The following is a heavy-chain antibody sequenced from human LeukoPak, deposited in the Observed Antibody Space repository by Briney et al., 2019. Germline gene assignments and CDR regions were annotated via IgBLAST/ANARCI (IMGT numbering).Heavy chain of an antibody. D-gene: IGHD5-12*01. CDR3: AKGAYDYIEMGYFDY. V-gene: IGHV3-23*01. CDR1: EFSISNSA. Sequence: GGSLRLSCAASEFSISNSAMSWVRQAPGKGLEWVSLIIASSGSTFYADSVKGRFTISRDISRNTLYLQMNSLRAEDTAVYYCAKGAYDYIEMGYFDYWGQGTLVTDSS. J-gene: IGHJ4*02. CDR2: IIASSGST.